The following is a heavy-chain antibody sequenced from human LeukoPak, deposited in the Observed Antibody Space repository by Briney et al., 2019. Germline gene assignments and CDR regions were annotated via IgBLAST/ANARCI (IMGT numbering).Heavy chain of an antibody. Sequence: GGSLRLSCAASGFTFSDYCMSWIRQAPGKGLEWVSYISSSSGSTINYADSVKGRFTISRDNAKNSLYLQMNSLRAEDTAVYYCARPFHDAFDIWGQGTMVTVSS. CDR1: GFTFSDYC. CDR2: ISSSSGSTI. V-gene: IGHV3-11*01. J-gene: IGHJ3*02. D-gene: IGHD2/OR15-2a*01. CDR3: ARPFHDAFDI.